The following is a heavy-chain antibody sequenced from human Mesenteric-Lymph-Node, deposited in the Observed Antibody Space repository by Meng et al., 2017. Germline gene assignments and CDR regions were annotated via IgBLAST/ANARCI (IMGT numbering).Heavy chain of an antibody. V-gene: IGHV4-39*01. CDR2: IYYSGRN. CDR3: ARQIFEFGYGGNSPFDY. CDR1: GGSISRTSYY. D-gene: IGHD4-23*01. Sequence: QLQRQESGPGRVKPSESLPLTCTGPGGSISRTSYYWGWIRQPPGKGPEWIGSIYYSGRNYHNPSLKSRLTISVDTSKSQLALKLSSVTAADTAVYYCARQIFEFGYGGNSPFDYWGQGTLVTVSS. J-gene: IGHJ4*02.